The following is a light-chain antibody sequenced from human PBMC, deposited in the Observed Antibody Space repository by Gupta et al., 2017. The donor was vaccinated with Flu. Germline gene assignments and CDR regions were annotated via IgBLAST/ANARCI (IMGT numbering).Light chain of an antibody. Sequence: VALGKPASISCSASQCRVKSNGKVDMDWFQQRPGQSPRRLISQGSNRDSGIPDRFSGSGSDTXFTLKIXRVEAVDLAIYYCKQYKFWPNTFGXGTMLEI. CDR1: QCRVKSNGKVD. CDR3: KQYKFWPNT. CDR2: QGS. V-gene: IGKV2-30*01. J-gene: IGKJ2*01.